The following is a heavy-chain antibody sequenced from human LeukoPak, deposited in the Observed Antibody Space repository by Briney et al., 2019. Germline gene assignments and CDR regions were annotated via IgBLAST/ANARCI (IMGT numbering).Heavy chain of an antibody. CDR3: ARGSRYSGWWPQRSNDAFDI. CDR2: ISAYNGDT. D-gene: IGHD6-19*01. Sequence: GASVKVSCKASGYTFTSYGITWVRQAPGQGLEWMGWISAYNGDTRYAQKFQDRVTVTTDTSTTTAFMELRNLRSDDTAVYYCARGSRYSGWWPQRSNDAFDIWGQGTMVTVSS. CDR1: GYTFTSYG. J-gene: IGHJ3*02. V-gene: IGHV1-18*01.